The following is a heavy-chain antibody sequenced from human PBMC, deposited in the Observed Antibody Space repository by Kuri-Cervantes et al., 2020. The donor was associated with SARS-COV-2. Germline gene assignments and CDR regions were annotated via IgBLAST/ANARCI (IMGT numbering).Heavy chain of an antibody. D-gene: IGHD3-10*01. CDR3: ARGEGVRGLMVVFRWRGAGPLDL. CDR1: GYTFSDYY. V-gene: IGHV1-2*04. Sequence: ASVKVSCKASGYTFSDYYIHWVRQAPGQGLEWMGCINPYTGGPQYAQKFQGWVTLTRDTSLRTAFMELSRLTPDDTALYYCARGEGVRGLMVVFRWRGAGPLDLWGQGSPVTVSS. J-gene: IGHJ5*02. CDR2: INPYTGGP.